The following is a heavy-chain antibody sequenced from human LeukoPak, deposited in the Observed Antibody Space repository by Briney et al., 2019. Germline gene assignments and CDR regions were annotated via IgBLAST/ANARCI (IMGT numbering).Heavy chain of an antibody. CDR2: ISGSGGST. V-gene: IGHV3-23*01. D-gene: IGHD3-10*01. CDR1: GFTFSTYA. J-gene: IGHJ4*02. CDR3: AKEGPMVRDFDY. Sequence: GGSLRLSCAASGFTFSTYAMSWVRQALGTGLDRVSAISGSGGSTYYADSVKGRFTISRDNSKNTLYLQMNSLRAEDTAVYYCAKEGPMVRDFDYWGQGTLVTVSS.